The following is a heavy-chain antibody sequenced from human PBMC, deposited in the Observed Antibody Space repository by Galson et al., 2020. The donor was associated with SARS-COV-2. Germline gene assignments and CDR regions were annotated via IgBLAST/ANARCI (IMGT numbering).Heavy chain of an antibody. CDR3: ASSWYYYDSSGYPPGIFDY. D-gene: IGHD3-22*01. CDR1: GGSISSYY. J-gene: IGHJ4*02. V-gene: IGHV4-59*01. Sequence: SQTLSLTCAVSGGSISSYYWSWIRQPPGKGLEWLGYIYYSGSTNYNPSLKSRVTISVDTSKNQFSLKLSSVTAADTAVYYCASSWYYYDSSGYPPGIFDYWGQGTLVTVSS. CDR2: IYYSGST.